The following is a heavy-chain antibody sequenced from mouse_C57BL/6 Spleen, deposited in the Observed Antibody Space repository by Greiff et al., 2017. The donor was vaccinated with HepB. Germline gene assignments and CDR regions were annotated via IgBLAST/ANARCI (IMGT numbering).Heavy chain of an antibody. CDR3: TRRGYDYDVRDAMDY. D-gene: IGHD2-4*01. CDR2: ISDGGSYT. CDR1: GFTFSSYA. J-gene: IGHJ4*01. Sequence: DVMLVESGGGLVKPGGSLKLSCAASGFTFSSYAMSWVRQTPEKRLEWVATISDGGSYTYYPDNVKGRFTISRDNAKNNLYLQMSHLKSEDTAMYYGTRRGYDYDVRDAMDYWGQGTSVTVSS. V-gene: IGHV5-4*03.